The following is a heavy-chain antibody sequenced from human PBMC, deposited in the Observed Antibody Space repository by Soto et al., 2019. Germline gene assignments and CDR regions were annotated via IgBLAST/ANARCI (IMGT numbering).Heavy chain of an antibody. V-gene: IGHV4-39*01. CDR3: ATSNWFDP. CDR1: GGSISTSGYF. CDR2: IYYSGST. J-gene: IGHJ5*02. D-gene: IGHD4-4*01. Sequence: QLQLQESGPGLVKPSETLSLTCTVSGGSISTSGYFWGWIRQPPGKGLEWIGTIYYSGSTYYNPSLKSRDTISVDTSKNQFSLKLSSVTAADTAVYYCATSNWFDPWGQGTLVTVSS.